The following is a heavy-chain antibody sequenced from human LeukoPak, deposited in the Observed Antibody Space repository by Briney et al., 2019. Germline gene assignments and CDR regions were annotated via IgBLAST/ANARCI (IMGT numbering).Heavy chain of an antibody. CDR2: IYSGGST. V-gene: IGHV3-66*02. D-gene: IGHD2-2*01. CDR3: ARDTVPAATDAFDI. Sequence: GGSLRLSCAASGFTVSSNYMSCVRQAPGKGLEWVSVIYSGGSTYYADSVKGRFTISRDNSKNTLYLQMNSLRAEDTAVYYCARDTVPAATDAFDIWGQGTMVTVSS. J-gene: IGHJ3*02. CDR1: GFTVSSNY.